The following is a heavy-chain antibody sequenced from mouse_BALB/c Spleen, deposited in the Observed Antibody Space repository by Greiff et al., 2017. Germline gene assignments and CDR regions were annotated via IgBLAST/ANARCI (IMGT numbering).Heavy chain of an antibody. Sequence: VQLQQSGPQLVRPGASVKISCKASGYSFTSYWMHWVKQRPGQGLEWIGMIDPSDSETRLNQKFKDKATLTVDKSSSTAYMQLSSPTSEDSAVYYCARVDGYPAWFAYWGQGTLVTVSA. CDR1: GYSFTSYW. CDR3: ARVDGYPAWFAY. V-gene: IGHV1S127*01. CDR2: IDPSDSET. J-gene: IGHJ3*01. D-gene: IGHD2-3*01.